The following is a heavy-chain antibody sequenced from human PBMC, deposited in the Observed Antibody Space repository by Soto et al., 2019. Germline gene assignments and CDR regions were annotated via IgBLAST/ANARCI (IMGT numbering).Heavy chain of an antibody. J-gene: IGHJ5*02. CDR2: IYYSGRT. CDR3: ARGPHSMVRGVPQFDP. Sequence: QVQLQESGPGLEKPSQTLSLTCSVSGGSISSGDYYWTWIRQHPGKGLEWIGYIYYSGRTYDNPSLRSRITLSVDTTKNQFSLKLSSVTAADTAVYYCARGPHSMVRGVPQFDPWGQGTLVTVSS. CDR1: GGSISSGDYY. D-gene: IGHD3-10*01. V-gene: IGHV4-31*03.